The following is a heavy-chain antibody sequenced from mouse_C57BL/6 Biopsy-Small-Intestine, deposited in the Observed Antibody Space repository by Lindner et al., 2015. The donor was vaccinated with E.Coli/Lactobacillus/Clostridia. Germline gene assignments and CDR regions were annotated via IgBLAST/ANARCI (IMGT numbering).Heavy chain of an antibody. J-gene: IGHJ2*01. V-gene: IGHV5-17*01. CDR1: GFTFSDYG. CDR3: ARPYDYDSYYFDY. Sequence: VQLQESGGGLVKPGGSLKLSCAASGFTFSDYGMHWVRQAPEKGLEWVAYISSGSSTIYYADTVKGRFTISRDNAKNTLFLQMTSLRSEDTAMYYCARPYDYDSYYFDYWGQGTTLTVSS. D-gene: IGHD2-4*01. CDR2: ISSGSSTI.